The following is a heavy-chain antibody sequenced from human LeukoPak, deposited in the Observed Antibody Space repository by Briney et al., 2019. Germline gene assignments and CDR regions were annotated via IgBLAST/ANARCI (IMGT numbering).Heavy chain of an antibody. CDR1: GFTFTTYA. CDR3: AKDTPDDIAVAAPYFDY. D-gene: IGHD6-19*01. CDR2: ISGSGGST. Sequence: GGSLRLSCAASGFTFTTYAMSWVRQAPGKGLEWVSAISGSGGSTFYADPVKGRFTISRDNSKNTLYLQMNSLRAEDTAVYYCAKDTPDDIAVAAPYFDYWGQGTLVTVSS. J-gene: IGHJ4*02. V-gene: IGHV3-23*01.